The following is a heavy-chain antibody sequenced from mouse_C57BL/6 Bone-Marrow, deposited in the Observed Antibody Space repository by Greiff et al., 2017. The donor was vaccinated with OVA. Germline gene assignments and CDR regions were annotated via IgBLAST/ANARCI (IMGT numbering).Heavy chain of an antibody. CDR3: ARDGYYSWFAY. D-gene: IGHD2-3*01. CDR1: GYTFTSYG. J-gene: IGHJ3*01. Sequence: QVQLQQSGAELARPGASVKLSCKASGYTFTSYGISWVKQRTGQGLEWIGEIYPRSGNTYYNEKFKGKSTLTVDKSSSTAYMQLSILTYEDSAVYYCARDGYYSWFAYWGQGTLVTVSA. CDR2: IYPRSGNT. V-gene: IGHV1-81*01.